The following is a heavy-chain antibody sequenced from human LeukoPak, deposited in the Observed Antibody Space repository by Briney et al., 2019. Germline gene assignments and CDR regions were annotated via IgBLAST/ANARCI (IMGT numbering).Heavy chain of an antibody. J-gene: IGHJ6*02. CDR1: GFTFSSYA. Sequence: GRSLRLSCAASGFTFSSYAMHWVRQAPGKGLEWVAVISYDGSNKYYADSLKGRFTISRDNAKNSLYLQMNSLRAEDTAVYYCATDYAGNSLWYYYGLGVWGQGTTVTVSS. D-gene: IGHD4-23*01. CDR3: ATDYAGNSLWYYYGLGV. CDR2: ISYDGSNK. V-gene: IGHV3-30-3*01.